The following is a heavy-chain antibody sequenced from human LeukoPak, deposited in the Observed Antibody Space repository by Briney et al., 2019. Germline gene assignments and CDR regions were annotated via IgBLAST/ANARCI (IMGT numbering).Heavy chain of an antibody. CDR2: IIPIFGTA. CDR3: AREGGVVPAAIVPAFDI. CDR1: GGTFSSHA. J-gene: IGHJ3*02. D-gene: IGHD2-2*02. V-gene: IGHV1-69*13. Sequence: SVKVSCKASGGTFSSHAISWVRQAPGQGLEWMGGIIPIFGTANYAQKFQGRVTITADESTSTAYMELSSLRSEDTAVYYCAREGGVVPAAIVPAFDIWGQGTMVTVSS.